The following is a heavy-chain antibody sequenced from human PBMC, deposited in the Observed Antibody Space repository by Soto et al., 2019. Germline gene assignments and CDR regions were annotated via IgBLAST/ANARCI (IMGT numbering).Heavy chain of an antibody. J-gene: IGHJ4*02. CDR2: IDWDDDK. D-gene: IGHD3-22*01. V-gene: IGHV2-70*01. Sequence: SGPTLVNPTQTLTLTCTFSGFSLSTSGMCVSWIRQPPGKALEWLALIDWDDDKYYSTSLKTRLTISKDTSKNQVVLTMTNMDPVDTATYYCARHHPYYYDSSGPFDYWGQGTLVTVSS. CDR1: GFSLSTSGMC. CDR3: ARHHPYYYDSSGPFDY.